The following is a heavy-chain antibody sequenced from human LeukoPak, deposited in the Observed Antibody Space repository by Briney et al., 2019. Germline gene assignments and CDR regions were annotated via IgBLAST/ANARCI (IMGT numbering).Heavy chain of an antibody. D-gene: IGHD2-15*01. V-gene: IGHV1-2*02. CDR1: GYTFTGYY. J-gene: IGHJ6*02. CDR2: INPNSGGT. Sequence: ASVKVSCKASGYTFTGYYMHWVRPAPGQGLEWMGWINPNSGGTNYAQKFQGRVTMTRDTSISTAYMELSRLRSDDTAVYYCARDINCSGGSCYPYYYGMDVWGQGTTVTVSS. CDR3: ARDINCSGGSCYPYYYGMDV.